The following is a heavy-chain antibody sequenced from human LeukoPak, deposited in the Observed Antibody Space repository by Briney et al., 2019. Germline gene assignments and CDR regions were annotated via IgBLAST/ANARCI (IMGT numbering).Heavy chain of an antibody. D-gene: IGHD6-19*01. Sequence: PGGSLRLSCAASGFTFSSYVMSWVRQAPGKGLEWVSAISGSVCSTYYADSVKGRFTISRDNSKNTLYLQMNSLRAEHTAVYNCAKDRGSIAVAGIDYWGQGTLVTVSS. J-gene: IGHJ4*02. CDR2: ISGSVCST. CDR3: AKDRGSIAVAGIDY. V-gene: IGHV3-23*01. CDR1: GFTFSSYV.